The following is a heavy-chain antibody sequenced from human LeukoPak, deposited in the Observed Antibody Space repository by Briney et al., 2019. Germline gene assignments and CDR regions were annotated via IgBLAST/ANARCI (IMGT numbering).Heavy chain of an antibody. V-gene: IGHV1-69*04. J-gene: IGHJ4*02. D-gene: IGHD6-13*01. CDR2: IIPILRIA. CDR1: GGTFSSYA. Sequence: GASVKVSCKASGGTFSSYAVNWVRQAPGQGLEWMGRIIPILRIANYAPNFQGKITLTADKSTSTAYMELSSLRSEDTAVYYCARGGIAAAGAFDYWGQGTLVTVSS. CDR3: ARGGIAAAGAFDY.